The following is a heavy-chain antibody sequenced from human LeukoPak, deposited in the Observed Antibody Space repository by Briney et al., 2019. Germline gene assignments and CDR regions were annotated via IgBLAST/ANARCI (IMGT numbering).Heavy chain of an antibody. CDR3: ARDKRVGATILDY. CDR1: GFTFSDNY. J-gene: IGHJ4*02. V-gene: IGHV3-7*01. Sequence: GRSLRLSCAASGFTFSDNYMSWVRQAPGKGLEWVANIKQDGSEIYYVDSVKGRFTISRDNAKSSLSLQMNSLTAEDTAVYYCARDKRVGATILDYWGQGTLVTVSS. D-gene: IGHD1-26*01. CDR2: IKQDGSEI.